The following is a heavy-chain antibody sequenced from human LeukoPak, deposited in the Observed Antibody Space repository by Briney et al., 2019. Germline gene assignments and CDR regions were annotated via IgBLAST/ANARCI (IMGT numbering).Heavy chain of an antibody. CDR1: GGSVSSSDYY. CDR3: ARHPMGSRSWQTFDS. Sequence: SETLSLTCTVSGGSVSSSDYYWAWIRQPPGKGLEWIGSVYFSGSTYYNPSLKSRVTISVDTPKSEFSPRLSSVTAADTALYYCARHPMGSRSWQTFDSWGLGTLVTVSS. D-gene: IGHD6-13*01. J-gene: IGHJ4*02. V-gene: IGHV4-39*01. CDR2: VYFSGST.